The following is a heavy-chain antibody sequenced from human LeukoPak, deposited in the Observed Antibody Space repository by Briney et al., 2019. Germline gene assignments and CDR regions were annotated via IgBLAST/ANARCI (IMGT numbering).Heavy chain of an antibody. J-gene: IGHJ6*03. V-gene: IGHV4-4*07. CDR1: GGSISSYY. CDR3: ARGNGITIFGVGVYYYMDV. Sequence: SETLSLTCTVSGGSISSYYWSWIRQPAGRGLEWIGRIYTSGSTNYNPSLKSRVTMSVDTSKNQFSLKLSSVTAADTAVYYCARGNGITIFGVGVYYYMDVWGKGTTVTVSS. D-gene: IGHD3-3*01. CDR2: IYTSGST.